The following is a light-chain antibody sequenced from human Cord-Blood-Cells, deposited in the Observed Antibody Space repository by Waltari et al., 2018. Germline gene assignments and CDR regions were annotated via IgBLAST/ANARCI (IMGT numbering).Light chain of an antibody. CDR1: SLRSYY. CDR2: GKN. CDR3: NSRDSSGNHVV. Sequence: SSELTQDPAVSVALGQTVRITCQGDSLRSYYASWYQQKPGQAPVLDIHGKNNRPSGFPDRFSGSSTGNTASLTITGAQAEDEADYYCNSRDSSGNHVVFGGGTKLTVL. V-gene: IGLV3-19*01. J-gene: IGLJ2*01.